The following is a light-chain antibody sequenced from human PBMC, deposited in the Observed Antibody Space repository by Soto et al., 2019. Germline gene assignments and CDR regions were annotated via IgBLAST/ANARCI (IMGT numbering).Light chain of an antibody. Sequence: DIQMTQSPSSLSASVGDRVTITCRASQSISSYLNWYQQKPGKAPKVLIYAATSLQSEVPSRISGSGSGTDFTLTISSLQPEDFATYYCQQSYSTPYTFGQGTKLEIK. V-gene: IGKV1-39*01. CDR2: AAT. CDR3: QQSYSTPYT. CDR1: QSISSY. J-gene: IGKJ2*01.